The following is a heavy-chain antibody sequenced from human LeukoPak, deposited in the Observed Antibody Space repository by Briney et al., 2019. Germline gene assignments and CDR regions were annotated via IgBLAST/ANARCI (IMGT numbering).Heavy chain of an antibody. D-gene: IGHD2-15*01. Sequence: GESLKISCKGSGYSFTSYWIGWVRQMPGKGLECMGIVYPGDSDTRYSPSFQGQVTIPADKSISTAYLQWSSLKASDPAMYYCARGVGYCSGGSCYEVYDYWGQGTLVTVSS. CDR3: ARGVGYCSGGSCYEVYDY. J-gene: IGHJ4*02. V-gene: IGHV5-51*01. CDR1: GYSFTSYW. CDR2: VYPGDSDT.